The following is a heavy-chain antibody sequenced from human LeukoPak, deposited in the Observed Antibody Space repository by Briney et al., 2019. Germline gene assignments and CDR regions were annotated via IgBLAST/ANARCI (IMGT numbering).Heavy chain of an antibody. CDR3: ARGDYYDFWSGYFENYYYYGMDV. J-gene: IGHJ6*02. V-gene: IGHV3-21*01. D-gene: IGHD3-3*01. Sequence: GGSLRLSCAASGFTFSSYSMNWVRQAPGKGLEWVSSISSSSSYMYYADSVKGRFTISRDNAKNSLYLQMNSLRAEDTAVYYCARGDYYDFWSGYFENYYYYGMDVWGQGTTVTVSS. CDR1: GFTFSSYS. CDR2: ISSSSSYM.